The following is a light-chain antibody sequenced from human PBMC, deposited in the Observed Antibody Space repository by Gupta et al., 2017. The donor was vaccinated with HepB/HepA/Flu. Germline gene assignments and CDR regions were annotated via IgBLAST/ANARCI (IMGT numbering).Light chain of an antibody. V-gene: IGKV1-39*01. CDR1: QSSSSY. CDR2: AAS. CDR3: QQCYGSPRGR. Sequence: IQMPPSPSSLSASVADRVTITCRASQSSSSYVNWYQQKPGKAPKLLIYAASSMQSGVAERFSGSGSGTDFTLTISSLEPEDFATYYCQQCYGSPRGRFGQGTKVEI. J-gene: IGKJ1*01.